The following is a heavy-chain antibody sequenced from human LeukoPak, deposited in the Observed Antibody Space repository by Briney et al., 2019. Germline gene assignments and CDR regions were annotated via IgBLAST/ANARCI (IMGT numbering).Heavy chain of an antibody. Sequence: ESGPALVKPPQTLTLTCTLSGFSLSTSGMRVSWIRQPPGKALEWLARIDWDDDKFYSTSLKTRLTISKDAAKNQVGLTMTNMGPVDTATYFCPRIMGDSSGYYDYWGQGTLVTVSS. CDR1: GFSLSTSGMR. D-gene: IGHD3-22*01. CDR3: PRIMGDSSGYYDY. V-gene: IGHV2-70*04. J-gene: IGHJ4*02. CDR2: IDWDDDK.